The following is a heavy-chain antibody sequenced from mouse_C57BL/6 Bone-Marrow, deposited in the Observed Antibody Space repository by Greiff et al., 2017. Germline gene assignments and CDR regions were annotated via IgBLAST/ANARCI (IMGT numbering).Heavy chain of an antibody. CDR1: GYTFTDYE. CDR3: TSTTGRSWFAY. Sequence: VQWVESGAELVRPGASVTLSCKASGYTFTDYEMHWVKQTPVHGLEWIGAIDPETGGTAYNQKFKGKAILTADKSSSTAYMELRSLTSEDSAVYYCTSTTGRSWFAYWGQGTLVTVSA. V-gene: IGHV1-15*01. CDR2: IDPETGGT. J-gene: IGHJ3*01. D-gene: IGHD4-1*02.